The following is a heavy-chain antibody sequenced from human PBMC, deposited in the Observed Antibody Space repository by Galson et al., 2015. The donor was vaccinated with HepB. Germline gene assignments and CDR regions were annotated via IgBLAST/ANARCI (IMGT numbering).Heavy chain of an antibody. D-gene: IGHD6-19*01. CDR2: ISWNSGSI. V-gene: IGHV3-9*01. CDR1: GFTFDDYA. Sequence: SLRLSCAASGFTFDDYAMHWVRQAPGKGLEWVSGISWNSGSIGYADSVKGRFTISRDNAKNSLYLQMNSLRAEDTALYYCAKDKGIAVAGTFGYYGMDVWGQGTTVTVSS. CDR3: AKDKGIAVAGTFGYYGMDV. J-gene: IGHJ6*02.